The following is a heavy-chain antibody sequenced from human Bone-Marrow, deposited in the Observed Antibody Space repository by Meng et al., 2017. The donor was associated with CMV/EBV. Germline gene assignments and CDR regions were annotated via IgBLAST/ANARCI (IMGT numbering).Heavy chain of an antibody. J-gene: IGHJ4*02. CDR3: VRGFICSSASCSNVDY. Sequence: SETLSLTCAFSVVSISSTTWWSWVRQSPGKGLEWIGEIYHSGSTNYNPSLMSRVTISVDKSKNQFSLKLRSVTAADTAVYFCVRGFICSSASCSNVDYWGQGTLVTVSS. CDR2: IYHSGST. V-gene: IGHV4-4*02. D-gene: IGHD2-2*01. CDR1: VVSISSTTW.